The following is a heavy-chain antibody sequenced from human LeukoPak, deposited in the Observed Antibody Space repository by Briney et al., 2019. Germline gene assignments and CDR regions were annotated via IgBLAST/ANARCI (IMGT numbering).Heavy chain of an antibody. CDR1: GFTFSNYA. V-gene: IGHV3-23*01. D-gene: IGHD1-1*01. CDR2: ISGSGSSA. CDR3: ARDTKN. Sequence: GGSLRLSCAASGFTFSNYAMTWVRQAPGKGLEWVSGISGSGSSAYYADSVKGRFTISRDNSKNTLYLQMNSLRAEDTAMYYCARDTKNWGQGTLVTVSS. J-gene: IGHJ4*02.